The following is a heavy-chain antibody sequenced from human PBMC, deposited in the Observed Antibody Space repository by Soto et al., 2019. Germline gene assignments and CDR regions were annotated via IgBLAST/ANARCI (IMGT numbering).Heavy chain of an antibody. CDR2: IYYSGST. J-gene: IGHJ5*02. D-gene: IGHD4-17*01. CDR1: GGSISSSSYY. Sequence: PSETLSLTCTVSGGSISSSSYYWGWIRQPPGKGLEWIGSIYYSGSTYYNPSLKSRVTISVDTSKNQFSLKLSSVTAADTAVYYCARHERGYGDYNHWGQGTLVTVS. CDR3: ARHERGYGDYNH. V-gene: IGHV4-39*01.